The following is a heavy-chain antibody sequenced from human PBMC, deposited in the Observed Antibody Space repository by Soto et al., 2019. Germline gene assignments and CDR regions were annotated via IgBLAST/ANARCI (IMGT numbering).Heavy chain of an antibody. Sequence: QVQLVQSGAEVKKPGASVKVSCKASGYTFTSYGINWVRQAPGQGLEWMGWISAYNGNTHYAQKLQGRXTXTXDTSTSTAYMELRSLRSDDTAVYYCARVQSGYDFAYWGQGTLVTVSS. V-gene: IGHV1-18*01. CDR3: ARVQSGYDFAY. CDR1: GYTFTSYG. D-gene: IGHD5-12*01. CDR2: ISAYNGNT. J-gene: IGHJ4*02.